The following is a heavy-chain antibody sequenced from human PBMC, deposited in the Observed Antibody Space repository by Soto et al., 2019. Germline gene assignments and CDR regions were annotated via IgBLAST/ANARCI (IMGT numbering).Heavy chain of an antibody. CDR3: AHCTLHACGDYAPGTSHVFDS. D-gene: IGHD4-17*01. V-gene: IGHV2-5*02. Sequence: QITLKESGPSPVKPTQTLTVTCTFSGFSLSNSGVGVAWIRQPPGKALEWLALIYGDNDKRYSPSLKTRPTITEDTSKHQVVLTLTTMDPVDTATYYCAHCTLHACGDYAPGTSHVFDSWGQGTLVTVPS. CDR2: IYGDNDK. CDR1: GFSLSNSGVG. J-gene: IGHJ4*02.